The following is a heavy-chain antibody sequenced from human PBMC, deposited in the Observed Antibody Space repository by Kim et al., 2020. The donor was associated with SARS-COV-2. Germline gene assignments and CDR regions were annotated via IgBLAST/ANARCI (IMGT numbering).Heavy chain of an antibody. CDR1: GYTFTSYD. CDR2: MNPNSGNT. Sequence: ASVKVSCKPSGYTFTSYDINWVRQATGQGLEWMGWMNPNSGNTGYAQKFQGRVTMTRNTSISTAYMELSSLRSEDTAVYYCARGQSRITMIVVALYYFDYWGQGTLVTVSS. J-gene: IGHJ4*02. CDR3: ARGQSRITMIVVALYYFDY. V-gene: IGHV1-8*01. D-gene: IGHD3-22*01.